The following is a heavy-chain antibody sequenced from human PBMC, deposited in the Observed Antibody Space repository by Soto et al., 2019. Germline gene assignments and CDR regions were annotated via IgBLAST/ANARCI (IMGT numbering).Heavy chain of an antibody. V-gene: IGHV1-69*01. D-gene: IGHD6-19*01. J-gene: IGHJ6*02. Sequence: SVKASCKASGVTFSSYSICWVRQAPGQGLEWMGGIIPIFGTANYAQKFQGRVTIAADESTSTAYMELSSLRSEDTAVYYCARGEYSSGWAPHYSGMDVWGQGTTVTVSS. CDR1: GVTFSSYS. CDR2: IIPIFGTA. CDR3: ARGEYSSGWAPHYSGMDV.